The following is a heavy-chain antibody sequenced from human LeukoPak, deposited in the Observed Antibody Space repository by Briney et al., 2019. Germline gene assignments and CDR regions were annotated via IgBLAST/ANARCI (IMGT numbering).Heavy chain of an antibody. CDR1: SFSFSSYA. Sequence: GGPLRLFRKCSSFSFSSYAMSWVRQAPGKGLEWVSALSGSCGSTYYADSVKGRFTFSRDNSKNTLYLQMNSMIAEDTAVYYCAKDFHRAYSSSWFPFDYWGQGTLVTVSP. CDR2: LSGSCGST. CDR3: AKDFHRAYSSSWFPFDY. D-gene: IGHD6-13*01. J-gene: IGHJ4*02. V-gene: IGHV3-23*01.